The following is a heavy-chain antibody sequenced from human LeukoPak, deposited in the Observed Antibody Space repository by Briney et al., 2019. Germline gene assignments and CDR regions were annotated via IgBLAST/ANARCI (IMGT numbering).Heavy chain of an antibody. D-gene: IGHD1-1*01. CDR3: AKGYWNPGY. CDR1: GFTFSIYA. J-gene: IGHJ4*02. V-gene: IGHV3-23*01. CDR2: ISGSGGST. Sequence: GRSLRLSCVASGFTFSIYAMTWVCQAPARGLEWVSGISGSGGSTYYADSVKGRFTISRDNSKNTLYLQMNNLRAEDTALYYCAKGYWNPGYWGQGTLVTVSS.